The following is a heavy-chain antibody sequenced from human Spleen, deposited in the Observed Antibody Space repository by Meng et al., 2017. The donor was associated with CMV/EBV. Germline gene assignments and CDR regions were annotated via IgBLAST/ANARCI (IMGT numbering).Heavy chain of an antibody. CDR2: INPSGGST. J-gene: IGHJ4*02. V-gene: IGHV1-46*01. CDR1: GYTFTGYY. Sequence: ASAKVSCKASGYTFTGYYMHWVRQAPGQGLEWLGIINPSGGSTSYAQKFQGRVTMTRDTSTSTVYMELSSLRSEDTAVYYCARDRQWLVPGNGAGVPKPQYYFDYWGQGTLVTVSS. D-gene: IGHD6-19*01. CDR3: ARDRQWLVPGNGAGVPKPQYYFDY.